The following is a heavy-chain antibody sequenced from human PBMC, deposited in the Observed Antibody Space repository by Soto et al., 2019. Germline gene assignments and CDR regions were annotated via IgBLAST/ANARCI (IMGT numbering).Heavy chain of an antibody. CDR2: KHHSGST. Sequence: QVHLQESGPGLVKPSGTLSLTCGVSGGSINNGYWWTWVRQPPGKGLEWIGEKHHSGSTNYNLSLKSRVSISLHKSKNQFSLILSSVTAADTAVYYCAYSSGWWRLDVWGQGTTVTVSS. CDR3: AYSSGWWRLDV. J-gene: IGHJ6*02. V-gene: IGHV4-4*02. CDR1: GGSINNGYW. D-gene: IGHD6-19*01.